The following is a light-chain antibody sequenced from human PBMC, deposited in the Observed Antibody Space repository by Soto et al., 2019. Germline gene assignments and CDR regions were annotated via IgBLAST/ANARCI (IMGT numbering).Light chain of an antibody. CDR1: SSDVGGYNY. CDR2: DVS. V-gene: IGLV2-14*01. Sequence: LTQPASVSGSPGQSITISCTGTSSDVGGYNYVSWYQQHPGKAPKLMIYDVSNRPSGVSNRFSGSKSGNTASLTISGLQAEDEADYYCSSYTSGSTYVFGTGTKVTVL. CDR3: SSYTSGSTYV. J-gene: IGLJ1*01.